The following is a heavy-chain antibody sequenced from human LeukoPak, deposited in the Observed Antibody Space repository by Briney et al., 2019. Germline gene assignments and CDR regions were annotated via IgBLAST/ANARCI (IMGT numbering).Heavy chain of an antibody. V-gene: IGHV3-21*01. J-gene: IGHJ4*02. Sequence: GGSLRLSCAASGFTFSSYSMNWARQAPGKGLEWVSSISSSSSYIYYADSVKGRFTISRDNAKNSLYLQMNSLRAEDTAVYYCATRPVITTYFDYWGQGTLVTVSS. CDR2: ISSSSSYI. D-gene: IGHD3-22*01. CDR3: ATRPVITTYFDY. CDR1: GFTFSSYS.